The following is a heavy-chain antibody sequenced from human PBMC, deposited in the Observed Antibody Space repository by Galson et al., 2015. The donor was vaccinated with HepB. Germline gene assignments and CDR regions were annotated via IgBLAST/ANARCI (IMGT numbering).Heavy chain of an antibody. D-gene: IGHD3-22*01. J-gene: IGHJ6*02. Sequence: CAISGASVSSTRAPWNWTRQPPSRGLEWLGRTSYRSKWNYDSAVSVKSRITINPDTSKNQLSLQLNSVTPEDTAVYYCARDRPYHSSGYYPPHSHYGMDVWGQGTTVTVSS. CDR3: ARDRPYHSSGYYPPHSHYGMDV. CDR2: TSYRSKWNY. CDR1: GASVSSTRAP. V-gene: IGHV6-1*01.